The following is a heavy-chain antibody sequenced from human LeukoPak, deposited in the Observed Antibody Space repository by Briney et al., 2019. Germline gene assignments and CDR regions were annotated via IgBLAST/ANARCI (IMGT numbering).Heavy chain of an antibody. Sequence: PGGSLRLSCAASGFIFSSYPMGWVRQAPGKGLEWVSAISGSGGRTYYADSVKGRFTISRDNSKNTLYLQMHSLRADDTAVYYCAKALYDWSYAPFDYWGQGTLVTVSS. D-gene: IGHD1-7*01. CDR1: GFIFSSYP. V-gene: IGHV3-23*01. J-gene: IGHJ4*02. CDR2: ISGSGGRT. CDR3: AKALYDWSYAPFDY.